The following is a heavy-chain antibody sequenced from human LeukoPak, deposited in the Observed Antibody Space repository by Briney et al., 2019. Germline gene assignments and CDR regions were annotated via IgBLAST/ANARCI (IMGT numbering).Heavy chain of an antibody. V-gene: IGHV1-69*04. CDR2: IISILGIA. Sequence: PVKVSCKASGCTFSSYAISWVRQAPGQGLEWMGRIISILGIANYAQKFQGRVTITADKSTSTAYMELSRLRSEDTAVYYCASLRLGELSLFDYWGQGTLVTVSS. D-gene: IGHD3-16*02. CDR1: GCTFSSYA. J-gene: IGHJ4*02. CDR3: ASLRLGELSLFDY.